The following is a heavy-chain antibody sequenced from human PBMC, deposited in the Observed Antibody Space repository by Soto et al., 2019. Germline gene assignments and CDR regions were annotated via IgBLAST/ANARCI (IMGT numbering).Heavy chain of an antibody. CDR2: VYYNENT. J-gene: IGHJ5*01. D-gene: IGHD3-10*01. CDR3: ARRERYYGSPGWFDP. Sequence: SETLSLTCSVSGASINKFAYYWGWIRQPPGKGLEWIGTVYYNENTYYNPSLRSRVAISVDTAKNQFSLNLRSVTAADTAVYFCARRERYYGSPGWFDPWGQGTLVTVSS. CDR1: GASINKFAYY. V-gene: IGHV4-39*01.